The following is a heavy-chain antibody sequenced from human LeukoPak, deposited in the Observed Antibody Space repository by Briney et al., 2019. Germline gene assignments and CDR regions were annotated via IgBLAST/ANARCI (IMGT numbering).Heavy chain of an antibody. D-gene: IGHD3-10*01. Sequence: GGSLRLSCAASGFTFSSYWMSWVRQAPGKGLEWVANIKQDGSEKYYVDSVKGRFTISRDNAKNSLYLQMNSLRAEDTAVYYCARYYGSGSYSRTNYYYYYYMDVWGKGTTVTVSS. J-gene: IGHJ6*03. CDR2: IKQDGSEK. CDR3: ARYYGSGSYSRTNYYYYYYMDV. V-gene: IGHV3-7*01. CDR1: GFTFSSYW.